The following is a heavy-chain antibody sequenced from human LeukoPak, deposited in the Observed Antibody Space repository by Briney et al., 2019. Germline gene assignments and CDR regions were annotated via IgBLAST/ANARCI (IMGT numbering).Heavy chain of an antibody. CDR1: GFTFDDYA. V-gene: IGHV3-9*03. Sequence: PGGSLRLSCAASGFTFDDYAMHWVRQAPGKGLEWVSGISWNSGSIGYADSVKGRFTISRDNAKNSLYLQMNSLRAEDMALYYCAKGGSITIFGVVSNWGQGTLVTVSS. D-gene: IGHD3-3*01. CDR3: AKGGSITIFGVVSN. J-gene: IGHJ4*02. CDR2: ISWNSGSI.